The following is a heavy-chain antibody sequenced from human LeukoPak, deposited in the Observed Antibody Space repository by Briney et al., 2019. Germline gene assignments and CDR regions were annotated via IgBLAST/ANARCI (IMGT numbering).Heavy chain of an antibody. CDR3: AKGADYYGSGSYFVGWFDP. Sequence: GGSLRLSCAASGFTFSSYAMSWVRQAPGKGLEWVSAISGSGGSTYYADSVKGRFTISRDNSKNTLYLQMNSLRAEDSALYYCAKGADYYGSGSYFVGWFDPWGQGTLVTVSS. J-gene: IGHJ5*02. CDR1: GFTFSSYA. CDR2: ISGSGGST. D-gene: IGHD3-10*01. V-gene: IGHV3-23*01.